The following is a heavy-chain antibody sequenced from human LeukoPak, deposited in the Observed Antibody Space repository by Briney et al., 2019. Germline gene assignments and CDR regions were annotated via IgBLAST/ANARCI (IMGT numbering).Heavy chain of an antibody. Sequence: SETLSLTCTVSGGSVSSGSYYWSWIRQPPGKGLEWIGYIYYSGSTNYNPSLKSRVTISVDTSKNQFSLRLSSVTAADTAVYYCARVGATYDAFDIWGQGTMVTVSS. CDR3: ARVGATYDAFDI. V-gene: IGHV4-61*01. CDR1: GGSVSSGSYY. D-gene: IGHD1-26*01. J-gene: IGHJ3*02. CDR2: IYYSGST.